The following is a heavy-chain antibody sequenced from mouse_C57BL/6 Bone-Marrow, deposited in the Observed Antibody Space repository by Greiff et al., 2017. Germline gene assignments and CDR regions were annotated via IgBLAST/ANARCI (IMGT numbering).Heavy chain of an antibody. CDR1: YFAFMASA. J-gene: IGHJ3*01. Sequence: LQESGAELVRPGSSVKLSCKDSYFAFMASAMHWVKQRPGHGLEWIGSFTMYSDATEYRENFQGKATLTANTSSSTAYMELSSLTSEDSAVYYCARRDYYSNPAWFAYWGQGTLVTVSA. CDR3: ARRDYYSNPAWFAY. CDR2: FTMYSDAT. V-gene: IGHV1-49*01. D-gene: IGHD2-5*01.